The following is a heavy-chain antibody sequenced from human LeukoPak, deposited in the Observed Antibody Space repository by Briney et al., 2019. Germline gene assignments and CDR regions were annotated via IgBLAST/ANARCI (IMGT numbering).Heavy chain of an antibody. CDR2: ISGSGGST. CDR1: GFTFSSYG. V-gene: IGHV3-23*01. Sequence: PGGSLRLSCAASGFTFSSYGMSWVRHAPGKGLEWVSAISGSGGSTYYADSVKGRFTISRDNSKNTLYLQMNSLRAEDTAVYYCAKDDWEDYYDSSGYRSPIDYWGQGTLVTVSS. J-gene: IGHJ4*02. CDR3: AKDDWEDYYDSSGYRSPIDY. D-gene: IGHD3-22*01.